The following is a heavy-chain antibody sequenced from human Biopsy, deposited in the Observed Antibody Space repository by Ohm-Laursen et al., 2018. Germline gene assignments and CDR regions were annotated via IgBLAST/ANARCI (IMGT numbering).Heavy chain of an antibody. D-gene: IGHD3-3*01. Sequence: SDTLSLTCSVYGGSFRGYYWSWIRQPPGKGLEWIGEIYQSGSTNYSPSLKSRVTISVDMSKNLFSLKLTSVTAADTAVYYWARGKSIGDDYWSNTKKRHFDYWGQGTLVTVSS. J-gene: IGHJ4*02. CDR3: ARGKSIGDDYWSNTKKRHFDY. CDR2: IYQSGST. V-gene: IGHV4-34*01. CDR1: GGSFRGYY.